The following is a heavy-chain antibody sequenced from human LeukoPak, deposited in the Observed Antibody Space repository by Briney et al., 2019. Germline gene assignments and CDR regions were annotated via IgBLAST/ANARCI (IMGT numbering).Heavy chain of an antibody. D-gene: IGHD5-18*01. V-gene: IGHV4-59*01. Sequence: PSETLSLTCTVSGGSISSYYWSWIRQPPGKGLEWIGYIYYSGSTNYNPSLKSRVTISVDTSKNQFSLKLSSVTAADTAVYYCARVRLGHPYGDTAMVGASYYFDYWGQGTLVTVSS. CDR2: IYYSGST. CDR3: ARVRLGHPYGDTAMVGASYYFDY. J-gene: IGHJ4*02. CDR1: GGSISSYY.